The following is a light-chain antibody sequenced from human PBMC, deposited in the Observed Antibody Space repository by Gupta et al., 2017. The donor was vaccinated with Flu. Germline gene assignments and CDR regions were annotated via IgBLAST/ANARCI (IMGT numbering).Light chain of an antibody. Sequence: TNMGSNHVHWYQQRPGPAPGLLICNDIDRPSGIPDRFSGSNSGTSATLTTSRLPAEDEADYYCTVWDNTRNRWVFGGGTKLTVL. CDR1: TNMGSNH. J-gene: IGLJ3*02. CDR2: NDI. V-gene: IGLV1-47*02. CDR3: TVWDNTRNRWV.